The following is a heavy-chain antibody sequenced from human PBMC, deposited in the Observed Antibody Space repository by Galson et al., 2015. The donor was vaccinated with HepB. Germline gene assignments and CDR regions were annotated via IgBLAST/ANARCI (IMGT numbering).Heavy chain of an antibody. CDR1: GFTVSGYW. CDR3: ARGRITMISYYYGMDV. Sequence: SLRLSCAASGFTVSGYWMHWVRQAPGKGLVWVSRINSDGSSTSYADSGKGRFTISRDNAKNTLYLQMNSLRAEDTAVYYCARGRITMISYYYGMDVWGQGTTVTVSS. V-gene: IGHV3-74*01. CDR2: INSDGSST. J-gene: IGHJ6*02. D-gene: IGHD3-22*01.